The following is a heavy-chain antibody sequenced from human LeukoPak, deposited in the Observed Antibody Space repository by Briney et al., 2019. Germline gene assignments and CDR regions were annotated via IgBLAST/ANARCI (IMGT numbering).Heavy chain of an antibody. D-gene: IGHD6-19*01. J-gene: IGHJ3*02. CDR2: ISSSSSYI. CDR3: AREFWGPIAVAGSRSAFDI. CDR1: GFTFSSYS. V-gene: IGHV3-21*01. Sequence: GGSLRLSCAASGFTFSSYSMNRVRQAPGKGLEWVSSISSSSSYIYYADSVKGRFTISRDNAKNSLYLQMNSLRAEDTAVYYCAREFWGPIAVAGSRSAFDIWGQGTMVTVSS.